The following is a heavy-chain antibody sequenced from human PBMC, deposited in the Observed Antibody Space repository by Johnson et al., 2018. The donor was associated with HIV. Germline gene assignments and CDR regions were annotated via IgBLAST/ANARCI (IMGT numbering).Heavy chain of an antibody. J-gene: IGHJ3*02. CDR2: ISYDGSTI. Sequence: QVQLVESGGGVVQPGRSLRLSCAASGFTFSSYGMHWVRQAPGKGLEWVAVISYDGSTIYYADSVKGRFTISRDNARNSMLLQMNSLRADDTAVYFCVRRMVVGYVAFDIWGQGTMVSVSS. D-gene: IGHD2-21*01. CDR1: GFTFSSYG. V-gene: IGHV3-30*03. CDR3: VRRMVVGYVAFDI.